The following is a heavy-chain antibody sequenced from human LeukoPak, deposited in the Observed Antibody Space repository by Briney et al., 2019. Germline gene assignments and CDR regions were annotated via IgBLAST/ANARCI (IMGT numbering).Heavy chain of an antibody. CDR2: ISSSSYI. V-gene: IGHV3-21*01. CDR1: GFTFSSYS. CDR3: ARAGSSSFLTDY. Sequence: GGSLRLSCAASGFTFSSYSMNWVRQAPGKGLEWVSSISSSSYIYYADSVKGRFTISRDNAKNSLYLQMNSLRAEDTAVYYCARAGSSSFLTDYWGQGTLVTVSS. D-gene: IGHD6-6*01. J-gene: IGHJ4*02.